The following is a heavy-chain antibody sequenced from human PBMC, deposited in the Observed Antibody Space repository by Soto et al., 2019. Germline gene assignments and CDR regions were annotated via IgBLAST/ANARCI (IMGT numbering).Heavy chain of an antibody. CDR2: MNPNSGNT. J-gene: IGHJ6*02. Sequence: TSVKLSCKASGYTFTSYVINWVRQATGQGLEWMGWMNPNSGNTGYAQKFQGRVTMTRNTSISTAYMELSSLRSEDTAVYYCARPRGRSWTPGYYYYGMDVWGQGTTVT. CDR3: ARPRGRSWTPGYYYYGMDV. CDR1: GYTFTSYV. V-gene: IGHV1-8*01. D-gene: IGHD6-13*01.